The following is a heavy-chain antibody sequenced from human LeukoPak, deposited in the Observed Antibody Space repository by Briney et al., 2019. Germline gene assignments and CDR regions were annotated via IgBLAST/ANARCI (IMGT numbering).Heavy chain of an antibody. CDR3: ARGTDGYNYDQTYYFGY. CDR1: AFTFSSYS. J-gene: IGHJ4*02. CDR2: ISSSSSYI. Sequence: GGSLRLSCAASAFTFSSYSMNWVRQAPGKVLEWVSSISSSSSYIYYADSVKGRFTISRDNDKNSLYLQMNSLRAEDTAVYYCARGTDGYNYDQTYYFGYWGQGTLVTVSS. V-gene: IGHV3-21*01. D-gene: IGHD5-24*01.